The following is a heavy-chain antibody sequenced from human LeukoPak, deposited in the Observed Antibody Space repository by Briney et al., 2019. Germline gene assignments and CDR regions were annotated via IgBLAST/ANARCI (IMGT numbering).Heavy chain of an antibody. CDR1: GFTFTAYT. CDR2: ISGSTTDI. D-gene: IGHD2-15*01. Sequence: PGGSLRLSCAASGFTFTAYTINWVRQAPGKGLEWVSYISGSTTDIYYAVSVKGRFTISRDNAKRSVYLQMNSLGAEDTAVYYCAKSSAAYYYYYMDVWGKGTTVTISS. V-gene: IGHV3-21*01. J-gene: IGHJ6*03. CDR3: AKSSAAYYYYYMDV.